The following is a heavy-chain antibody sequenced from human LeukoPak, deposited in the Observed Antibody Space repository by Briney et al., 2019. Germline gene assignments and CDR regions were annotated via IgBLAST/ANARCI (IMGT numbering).Heavy chain of an antibody. CDR3: ARDNSVGSVGDIAWWFDP. J-gene: IGHJ5*02. CDR1: GYSFTSHY. Sequence: ASVKVSCKASGYSFTSHYMHWVRQAPGQGLEWLGLINPSGSSTLYAQKLQGRVTMTRDMSTTTDYMELSSLRAEDTAVYYCARDNSVGSVGDIAWWFDPWGQGTLVTVSS. D-gene: IGHD3-16*02. V-gene: IGHV1-46*04. CDR2: INPSGSST.